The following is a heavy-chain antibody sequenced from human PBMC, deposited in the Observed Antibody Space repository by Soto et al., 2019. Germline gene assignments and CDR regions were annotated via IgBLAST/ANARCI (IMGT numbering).Heavy chain of an antibody. CDR1: GFTFSSYS. CDR3: ARLDYYGSGPYYYYGMDV. V-gene: IGHV3-21*01. D-gene: IGHD3-10*01. J-gene: IGHJ6*02. Sequence: EVQLVESGGGLVQPGGSLRLSCAASGFTFSSYSMNWVRQAPGKGLEWVSSISSSSSYIYYADSVKGRFTISRDNAKNSLYLQMNSLRAEDTAVYYCARLDYYGSGPYYYYGMDVWGQGTTVTVSS. CDR2: ISSSSSYI.